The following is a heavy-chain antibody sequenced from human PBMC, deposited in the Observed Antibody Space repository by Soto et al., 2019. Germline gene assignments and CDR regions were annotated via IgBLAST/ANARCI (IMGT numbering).Heavy chain of an antibody. CDR3: ARHEGWTGPDQ. Sequence: SETLSLTCAVSGASIGSGGWWSWVRQPPGKGLEWIAEIFHDGNTNHSPSLKSRVTISVDKSQNQFSLNVYSVTAADTAVYYCARHEGWTGPDQWGQGTLVTVSS. J-gene: IGHJ5*02. D-gene: IGHD2-8*02. V-gene: IGHV4-4*02. CDR2: IFHDGNT. CDR1: GASIGSGGW.